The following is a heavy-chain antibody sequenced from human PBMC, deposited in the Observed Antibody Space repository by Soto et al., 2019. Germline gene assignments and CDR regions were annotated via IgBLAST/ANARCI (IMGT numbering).Heavy chain of an antibody. J-gene: IGHJ3*02. CDR2: INHSGST. CDR1: GGSFSGYY. CDR3: ARRVRGVNDAFDI. V-gene: IGHV4-34*01. Sequence: QVQLQQWGAGLLKPSETLSLTCTVYGGSFSGYYWSWIRQPPGKGLEWIGEINHSGSTNYHPSLKSRVTISVDTTKKQLSLKLSSVTAADTAVYYCARRVRGVNDAFDIWGQGTMVTISS. D-gene: IGHD3-10*01.